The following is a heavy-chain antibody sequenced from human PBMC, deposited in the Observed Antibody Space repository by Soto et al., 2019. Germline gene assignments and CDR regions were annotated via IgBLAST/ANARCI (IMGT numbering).Heavy chain of an antibody. CDR3: ARVLLYYDILTGYLDY. CDR1: GYTFTSYG. V-gene: IGHV1-18*01. D-gene: IGHD3-9*01. J-gene: IGHJ4*02. Sequence: QVQLVQSGAEVKKPGASVKVSCKASGYTFTSYGISWVRQAPGQGLEWMGWISAYNGNTNYAQKLQGRVTMTTDTXTXXAYMELRSLRSDDTAVYYCARVLLYYDILTGYLDYWGQGTLVTVSS. CDR2: ISAYNGNT.